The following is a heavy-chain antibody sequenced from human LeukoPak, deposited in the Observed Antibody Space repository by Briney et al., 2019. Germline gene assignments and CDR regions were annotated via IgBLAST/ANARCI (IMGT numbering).Heavy chain of an antibody. CDR3: ARSQIVGATNY. J-gene: IGHJ4*02. D-gene: IGHD1-26*01. V-gene: IGHV3-23*01. Sequence: PGGSLRLSCVASGFTFSSYAMSWVRQAPGKGLEWVSDISDSGSTFYADSVKGRFTISRDNAKNSLYLQMNSLRAEDTAVYYCARSQIVGATNYWGQGTLVTVSS. CDR2: ISDSGST. CDR1: GFTFSSYA.